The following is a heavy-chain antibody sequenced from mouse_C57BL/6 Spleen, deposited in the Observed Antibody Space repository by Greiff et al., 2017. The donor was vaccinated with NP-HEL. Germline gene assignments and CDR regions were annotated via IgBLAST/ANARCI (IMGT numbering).Heavy chain of an antibody. CDR2: INYDGSST. J-gene: IGHJ1*03. Sequence: EVQVVESEGGLVQPGSSMKLSCTASGFTFSDYYMAWVRQVPEKGLEWVANINYDGSSTYYLDSLKSRFIISRDNAKNILYLQMSSLKSEDTATYYCARGKENYYWYFDVWGTGTTVTVSS. CDR3: ARGKENYYWYFDV. CDR1: GFTFSDYY. V-gene: IGHV5-16*01.